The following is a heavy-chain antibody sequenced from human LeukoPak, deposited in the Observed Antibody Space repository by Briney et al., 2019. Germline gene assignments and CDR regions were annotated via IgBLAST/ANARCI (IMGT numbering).Heavy chain of an antibody. CDR3: AREGQQLVGSYFDY. V-gene: IGHV3-21*01. D-gene: IGHD6-13*01. Sequence: GGSLRLSCAASGLTFSKYSMNWVRQAPGKGLEWVSSISSSSSYIYYADSMKGRFTISRDNAKNSLYLQMNSLRAEDTAVYYCAREGQQLVGSYFDYWGQGTLVTVSS. CDR1: GLTFSKYS. CDR2: ISSSSSYI. J-gene: IGHJ4*02.